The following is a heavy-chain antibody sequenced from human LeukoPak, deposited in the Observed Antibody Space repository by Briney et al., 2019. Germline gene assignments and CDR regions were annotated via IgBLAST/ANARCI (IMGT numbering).Heavy chain of an antibody. CDR3: AREMLSRLVDH. J-gene: IGHJ4*02. D-gene: IGHD2-21*01. Sequence: GGSLRLSCAASGFTFSDYYMSWIRPAPGKGLEWVSYISTSSSYTNTYTNYADSGKGRFTISRDNAKNSLFLQMNSLRADDTAVYYCAREMLSRLVDHWGQGTLVSVSS. CDR1: GFTFSDYY. V-gene: IGHV3-11*05. CDR2: ISTSSSYTNTYT.